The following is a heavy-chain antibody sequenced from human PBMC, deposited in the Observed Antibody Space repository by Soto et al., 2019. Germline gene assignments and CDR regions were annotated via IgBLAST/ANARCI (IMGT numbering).Heavy chain of an antibody. V-gene: IGHV4-31*03. J-gene: IGHJ4*02. CDR1: GGSINSAGYY. Sequence: SETLSLTCNVSGGSINSAGYYWSWIRQHPGKGLEWIGYIFYSGRTYYNPSLKSRVTISIGTSKTQFSLKLSSVTAADTAVYYCARVQTLLGLLNAFHYWGQGTLVTVSS. D-gene: IGHD2-15*01. CDR2: IFYSGRT. CDR3: ARVQTLLGLLNAFHY.